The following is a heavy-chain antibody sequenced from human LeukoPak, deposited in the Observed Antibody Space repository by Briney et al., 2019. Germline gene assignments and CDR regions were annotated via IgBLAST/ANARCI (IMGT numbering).Heavy chain of an antibody. Sequence: GGSLRLSCAASGFTFSSYAVHWVRQAPGKGLEWVAVISYDGSNKYYADSVKGRFTISRDNSKNTLYLQMNSLRAEDTAVYYCARPTRLLEWLLPFDYWGQGTLVTVSS. CDR1: GFTFSSYA. CDR3: ARPTRLLEWLLPFDY. V-gene: IGHV3-30*04. J-gene: IGHJ4*02. CDR2: ISYDGSNK. D-gene: IGHD3-3*01.